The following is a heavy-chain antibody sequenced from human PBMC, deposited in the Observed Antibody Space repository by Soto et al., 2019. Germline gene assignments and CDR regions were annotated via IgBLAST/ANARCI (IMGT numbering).Heavy chain of an antibody. J-gene: IGHJ5*02. Sequence: SETLSLTCTVSGGSISSSSYYWGWIHQPPGKGLEWIGSIYYSGSTYYNPSLKSRVTISVDTSKNQFSLKLSSVTAADTAVYYCAKNVLRFLESMNWFDPWGQGTLVTVSS. CDR2: IYYSGST. V-gene: IGHV4-39*01. CDR1: GGSISSSSYY. CDR3: AKNVLRFLESMNWFDP. D-gene: IGHD3-3*01.